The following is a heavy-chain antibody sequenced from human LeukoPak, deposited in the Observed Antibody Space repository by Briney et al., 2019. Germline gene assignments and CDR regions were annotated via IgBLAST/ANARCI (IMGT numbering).Heavy chain of an antibody. CDR3: GRGGYSSSSFYGMDV. CDR2: TGNKANSYTT. V-gene: IGHV3-72*01. J-gene: IGHJ6*02. Sequence: GGSLRLSCAASGFTFSDHYMEWVRQAPGKGLEWIGHTGNKANSYTTEYAASVKGRFSISRGDSKNSLYLQMNSLKTEDTAVYYCGRGGYSSSSFYGMDVWGQGTTVTVSS. CDR1: GFTFSDHY. D-gene: IGHD6-6*01.